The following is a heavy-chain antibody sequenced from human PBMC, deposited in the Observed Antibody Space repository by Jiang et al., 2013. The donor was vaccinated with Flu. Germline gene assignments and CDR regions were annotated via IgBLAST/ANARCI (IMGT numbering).Heavy chain of an antibody. Sequence: VQLVESGAEVKKPGSSVKVSCKASGGTFSSYAISWVRQAPGQGLEWMGGIIPIFGTANYAQKFQGRVTITADKSTSTAYMELSSLRSEDTAVYYCARGASSGHGVYYGSGRRGAEGPRSPSP. CDR1: GGTFSSYA. V-gene: IGHV1-69*06. D-gene: IGHD6-19*01. J-gene: IGHJ6*02. CDR3: ARGASSGHGVYYGSGRR. CDR2: IIPIFGTA.